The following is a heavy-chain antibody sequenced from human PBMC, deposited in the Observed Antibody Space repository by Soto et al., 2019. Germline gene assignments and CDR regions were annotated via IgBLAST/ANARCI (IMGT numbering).Heavy chain of an antibody. D-gene: IGHD4-17*01. Sequence: SEPLSLTCPVSGGSISSGDYYWSWIRQHPGKGLEWIGYIYYSGSTYYNPSLKSRVTISVDTSKNQFSLKLSSVTAADTAVYYCARSFGDGDYVFDYWGQGTLVTVSS. V-gene: IGHV4-31*03. CDR3: ARSFGDGDYVFDY. J-gene: IGHJ4*02. CDR2: IYYSGST. CDR1: GGSISSGDYY.